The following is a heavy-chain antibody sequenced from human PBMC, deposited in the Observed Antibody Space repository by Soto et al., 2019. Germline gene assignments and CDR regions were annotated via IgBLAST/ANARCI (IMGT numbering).Heavy chain of an antibody. J-gene: IGHJ4*02. CDR1: GGSISSYY. CDR3: ARDRVMLTFGGASEEWGSDS. Sequence: PSETLSLTCTVSGGSISSYYWSWIRQPPGKGLEWIGYIYYSGSTNYNPSLKSRVTISVDTSKNQFSLKLNSVTAADTAVYYCARDRVMLTFGGASEEWGSDSWGPGTLVTVSS. CDR2: IYYSGST. D-gene: IGHD3-16*01. V-gene: IGHV4-59*12.